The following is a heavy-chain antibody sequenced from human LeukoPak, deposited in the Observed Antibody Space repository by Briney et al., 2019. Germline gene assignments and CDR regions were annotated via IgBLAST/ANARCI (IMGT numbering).Heavy chain of an antibody. J-gene: IGHJ6*02. CDR2: INWNSDTI. CDR3: TKDISSGRPAPYGMDV. CDR1: EECR. Sequence: EECRLRWAPQHSRKSLEWVSAINWNSDTIHYADSVRGRFTISRDNAKNTLYLQMNSLRVEDTAFYFCTKDISSGRPAPYGMDVWGHGTTVTVSS. V-gene: IGHV3-9*01. D-gene: IGHD3-10*01.